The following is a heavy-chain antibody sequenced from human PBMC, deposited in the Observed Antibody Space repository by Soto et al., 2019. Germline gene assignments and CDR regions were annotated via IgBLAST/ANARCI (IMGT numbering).Heavy chain of an antibody. CDR3: ARGHVLRYFDWLSYGMDV. J-gene: IGHJ6*02. Sequence: SETLSLTCAASGGSISSSNWWSWVRQPPGKGLEWIGEIYHSGSTNYNPSLKSRVTISVDKSKNQFSLKLSSVTAADTAVYYCARGHVLRYFDWLSYGMDVWGQGTTVTVSS. CDR2: IYHSGST. D-gene: IGHD3-9*01. V-gene: IGHV4-4*02. CDR1: GGSISSSNW.